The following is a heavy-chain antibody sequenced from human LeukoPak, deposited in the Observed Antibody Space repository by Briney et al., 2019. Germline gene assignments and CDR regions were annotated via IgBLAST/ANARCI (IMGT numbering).Heavy chain of an antibody. J-gene: IGHJ3*02. CDR1: GFIFDNYG. D-gene: IGHD1-26*01. CDR3: ARAEREGGSPFGFDI. Sequence: GGSLRLSCAAPGFIFDNYGVHWVRQAPGKGLEWLAVISSDGSKRSYGDSVKGRFTISRDNSKNTLYLQMNNLRGDDTSVYYCARAEREGGSPFGFDIWGQGTMVIVSS. V-gene: IGHV3-30*03. CDR2: ISSDGSKR.